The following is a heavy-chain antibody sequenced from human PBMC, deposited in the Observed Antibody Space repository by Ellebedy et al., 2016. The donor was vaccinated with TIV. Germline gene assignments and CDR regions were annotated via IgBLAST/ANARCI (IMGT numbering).Heavy chain of an antibody. CDR3: AKDGSLRYFDWFGDY. CDR1: GFTFSSYA. D-gene: IGHD3-9*01. Sequence: GESLKISCAASGFTFSSYAMSWVRQAPGKGLEWVSVISGSSGSTYYADSVKGWFTISRDNSKNTLYLQMNSLRAEDTAVYYCAKDGSLRYFDWFGDYWGQGTLVTVSS. CDR2: ISGSSGST. J-gene: IGHJ4*02. V-gene: IGHV3-23*01.